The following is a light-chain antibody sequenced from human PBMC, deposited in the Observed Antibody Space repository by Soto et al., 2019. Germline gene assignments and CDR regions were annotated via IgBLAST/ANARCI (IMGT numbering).Light chain of an antibody. CDR2: GGN. J-gene: IGLJ2*01. V-gene: IGLV2-14*02. CDR3: SSYTSSSALI. Sequence: QSALTQPASVSGSPGQSITISCTGSTNDIGSYNLVSWYQQHPGKAPKLMIYGGNKRPSGVSNRFSGSRSGNTASLTISGLQAEDEADYYCSSYTSSSALIFGGGTKLTVL. CDR1: TNDIGSYNL.